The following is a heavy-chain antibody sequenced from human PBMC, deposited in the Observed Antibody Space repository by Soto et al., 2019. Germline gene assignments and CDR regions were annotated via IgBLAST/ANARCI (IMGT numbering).Heavy chain of an antibody. V-gene: IGHV3-13*01. CDR3: ARVNDVAFDI. CDR1: GFTFSSYD. J-gene: IGHJ3*02. Sequence: EVQLVESGGGLVQPGGSLRLSCAASGFTFSSYDMHWVRQATGNGLEWVSAIGTAGDTYYPGSVKGRFTISRENAKNSLYLQMNSLRAGDTAVYYCARVNDVAFDIWGQGTMGTVAS. D-gene: IGHD1-1*01. CDR2: IGTAGDT.